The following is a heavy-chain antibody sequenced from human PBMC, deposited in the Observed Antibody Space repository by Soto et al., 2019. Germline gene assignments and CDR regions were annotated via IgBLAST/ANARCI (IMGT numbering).Heavy chain of an antibody. D-gene: IGHD6-6*01. Sequence: VASVKVSCKASGYTFTGYYMHCVRQAPGQGLEWMGWINPNSGGTNYAQKFQGRVTMTRDTSISTAYMELSRLRSDDTAVYYCATPMSIAARPGYYFDYWGQGTLVTVSS. CDR1: GYTFTGYY. J-gene: IGHJ4*02. CDR2: INPNSGGT. CDR3: ATPMSIAARPGYYFDY. V-gene: IGHV1-2*02.